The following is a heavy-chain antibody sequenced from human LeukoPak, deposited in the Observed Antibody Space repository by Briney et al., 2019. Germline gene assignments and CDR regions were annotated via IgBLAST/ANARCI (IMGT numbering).Heavy chain of an antibody. CDR1: GFTFSHYS. CDR3: ARGVDTAMILWYDFDT. Sequence: GGSLRLSCTASGFTFSHYSMDWVRQAPGKGLEWVSSISTSSCYIYYADSLKGRFTISRDNARNSLYLQMNSLRAEDTAVYYCARGVDTAMILWYDFDTWGQGTMVTVSS. D-gene: IGHD5-18*01. V-gene: IGHV3-21*01. CDR2: ISTSSCYI. J-gene: IGHJ3*02.